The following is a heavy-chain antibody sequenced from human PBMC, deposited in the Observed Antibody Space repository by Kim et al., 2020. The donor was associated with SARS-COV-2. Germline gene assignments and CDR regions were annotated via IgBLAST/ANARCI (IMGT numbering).Heavy chain of an antibody. Sequence: ASVKVSCKASGYAFAFTSFPLHWVRQAPGQGLEWMGWINTGNGNTKYSQKFQGRLTINRDTSATSAYLDLSSLTSEDTAVYYCARDSQVSGFDYWGQGSLVTVSS. V-gene: IGHV1-3*04. CDR2: INTGNGNT. J-gene: IGHJ4*02. CDR3: ARDSQVSGFDY. CDR1: GYAFAFTSFP. D-gene: IGHD4-4*01.